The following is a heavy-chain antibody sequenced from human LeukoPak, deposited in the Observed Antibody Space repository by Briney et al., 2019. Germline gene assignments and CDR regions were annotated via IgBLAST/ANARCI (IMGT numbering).Heavy chain of an antibody. V-gene: IGHV3-7*03. J-gene: IGHJ4*02. Sequence: GGSLRLSCAASGFTFSSYWMSWVRQAPGKGLEWVANIKQDGSEKYYVDSVKGRFTISRDNAKNSLYLQMNSLRAEDTTVYYCARVIVVVVAAIGYFDYWGQGTLVTVSS. CDR3: ARVIVVVVAAIGYFDY. D-gene: IGHD2-15*01. CDR2: IKQDGSEK. CDR1: GFTFSSYW.